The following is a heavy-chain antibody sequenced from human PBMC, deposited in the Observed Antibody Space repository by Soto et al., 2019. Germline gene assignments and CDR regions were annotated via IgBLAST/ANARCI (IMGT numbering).Heavy chain of an antibody. V-gene: IGHV1-18*04. CDR2: TSDYNGNT. CDR1: GYTFTNYG. Sequence: ASVKVSCKASGYTFTNYGISWVRQAPGQGLEWMGWTSDYNGNTNYAQKFQGRVTLTTDTSTSTAYMELRSLRSDDTAVYYCARGGGIYSISWPLDHWGQGTLVTVSS. J-gene: IGHJ4*02. D-gene: IGHD6-13*01. CDR3: ARGGGIYSISWPLDH.